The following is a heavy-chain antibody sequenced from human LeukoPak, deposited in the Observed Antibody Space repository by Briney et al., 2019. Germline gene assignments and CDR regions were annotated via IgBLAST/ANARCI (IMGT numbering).Heavy chain of an antibody. CDR3: AKVGGTLGYSGSYGAFDI. J-gene: IGHJ3*02. D-gene: IGHD1-26*01. CDR2: ISGSGGST. V-gene: IGHV3-23*01. CDR1: GFTFSSYA. Sequence: PGGSLRLSCAASGFTFSSYAMSWVRQAPGKGLEWVSAISGSGGSTYYADSVKGRFTISRDNSKNTLYLQMNSLRAEDTAVYYRAKVGGTLGYSGSYGAFDIWGQGTMVTVSS.